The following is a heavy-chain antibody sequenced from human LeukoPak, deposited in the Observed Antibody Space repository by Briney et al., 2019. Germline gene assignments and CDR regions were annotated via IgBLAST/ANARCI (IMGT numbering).Heavy chain of an antibody. CDR1: GGSFSGYY. V-gene: IGHV4-34*01. CDR2: INHSGST. CDR3: ARTRPDIVVVPAAISQRGYYYYYYYMDV. J-gene: IGHJ6*03. Sequence: SSETLSLTCAVYGGSFSGYYWRWIRQPPGKGLEWIGEINHSGSTNYNLSLKSRVTISVDTSKNQFSLKLSSVTAADTAVYYCARTRPDIVVVPAAISQRGYYYYYYYMDVWGKGTTVTVSS. D-gene: IGHD2-2*02.